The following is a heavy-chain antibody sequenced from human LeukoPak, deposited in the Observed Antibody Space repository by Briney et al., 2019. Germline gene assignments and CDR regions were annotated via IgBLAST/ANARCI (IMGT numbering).Heavy chain of an antibody. D-gene: IGHD6-19*01. CDR1: GYTFTGYY. V-gene: IGHV1-2*04. CDR2: INSNSGGT. CDR3: ARDRDGIAVAGRAFDY. J-gene: IGHJ4*02. Sequence: ASVKVSSKASGYTFTGYYMHWVRQAPGQGLEWMGWINSNSGGTNYAQKFQGWVTMTRDTSISTAYMELSRLRSDDTAVYYCARDRDGIAVAGRAFDYWGQGTLVTVSS.